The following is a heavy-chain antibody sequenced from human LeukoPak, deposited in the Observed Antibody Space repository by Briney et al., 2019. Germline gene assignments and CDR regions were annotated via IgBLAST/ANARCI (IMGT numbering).Heavy chain of an antibody. CDR1: GYTFTGYY. D-gene: IGHD6-13*01. V-gene: IGHV1-2*02. J-gene: IGHJ6*02. CDR3: ARDHEIAAVTHYYGMDV. CDR2: INPNSGGT. Sequence: ASVKVSCKASGYTFTGYYMHWVRQAPGQGLEWMGWINPNSGGTNYAQKFQGRVTMTRDTSISTAYMELSRLRSDDTAVYYCARDHEIAAVTHYYGMDVWGQGTTVTVSS.